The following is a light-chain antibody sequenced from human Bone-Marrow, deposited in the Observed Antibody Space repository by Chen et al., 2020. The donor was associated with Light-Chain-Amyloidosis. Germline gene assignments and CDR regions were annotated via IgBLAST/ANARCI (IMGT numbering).Light chain of an antibody. V-gene: IGLV3-25*03. Sequence: SYELTQPPSVSVSQGQTARITCSGDDLPTKYAYWYQQKPGQAPVLVIHRDTERPSGSSARFSGSSSGTTATLTIRGVQAEDEADYHCQSADSSGAYEVIFGGGTKLTVL. CDR1: DLPTKY. J-gene: IGLJ2*01. CDR2: RDT. CDR3: QSADSSGAYEVI.